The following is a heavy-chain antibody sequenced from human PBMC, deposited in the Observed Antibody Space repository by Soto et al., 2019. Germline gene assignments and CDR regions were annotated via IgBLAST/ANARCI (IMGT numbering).Heavy chain of an antibody. CDR3: ARGMTPGMTDHVEY. Sequence: QVQLVQSGAEVKKPGASVKVSCKASGYTFSSYGISWMRQAPGQGLEWMGWISAYNGNTNYAQKLQGRGTMTTDTSTSTAYIEQRCLRADDTAVYYCARGMTPGMTDHVEYWGQRTLITVSS. CDR2: ISAYNGNT. J-gene: IGHJ4*02. CDR1: GYTFSSYG. V-gene: IGHV1-18*01. D-gene: IGHD4-17*01.